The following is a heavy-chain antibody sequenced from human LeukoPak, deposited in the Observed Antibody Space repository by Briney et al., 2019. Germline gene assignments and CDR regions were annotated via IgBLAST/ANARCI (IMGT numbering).Heavy chain of an antibody. Sequence: PGGSLRLSCAASGFTVSSNYMSWVRQAPGKGLEWVSIIYRGGTTYYAESVKGRFTISRDNSKNTLYLQMNSLRAEDTAVYYCAREVLDTAMALGYWGQGTLVTVSS. V-gene: IGHV3-66*01. D-gene: IGHD5-18*01. CDR1: GFTVSSNY. CDR2: IYRGGTT. J-gene: IGHJ4*02. CDR3: AREVLDTAMALGY.